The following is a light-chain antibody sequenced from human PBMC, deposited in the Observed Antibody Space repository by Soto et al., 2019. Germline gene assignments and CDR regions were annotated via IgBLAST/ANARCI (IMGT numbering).Light chain of an antibody. CDR1: QGIANY. CDR3: QKYNSAPLT. CDR2: AAS. Sequence: DIQMTQSPSSLSASVGDRVTITCRASQGIANYLAWYQQKPGKVPRLLIYAASGLQSGVPSRFSGRGSGTVVTLTIASLQPEDVATYYCQKYNSAPLTFGGGTKVEI. J-gene: IGKJ4*01. V-gene: IGKV1-27*01.